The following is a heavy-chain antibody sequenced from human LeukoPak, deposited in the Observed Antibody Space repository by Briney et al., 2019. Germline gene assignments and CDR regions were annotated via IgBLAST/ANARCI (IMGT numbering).Heavy chain of an antibody. D-gene: IGHD7-27*01. CDR2: IYYSGST. Sequence: SETLSLTCTVSGGSISSYYWSWIRQPPGKGLEWIGYIYYSGSTNYNPSLKSRVTISLEMSKHQFSLNLTSVTAADTAVYYCASNTGTVFDYWGQGALVTVSS. CDR1: GGSISSYY. V-gene: IGHV4-59*01. J-gene: IGHJ4*02. CDR3: ASNTGTVFDY.